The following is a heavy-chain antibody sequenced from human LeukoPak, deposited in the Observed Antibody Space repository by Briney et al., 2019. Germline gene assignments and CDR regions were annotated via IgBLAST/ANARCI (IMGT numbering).Heavy chain of an antibody. CDR2: INHSGRA. CDR3: TRGGIVAPFDY. V-gene: IGHV4-34*01. Sequence: PSETLSLTCDVYGGSFSGYYWSWIRQPPGKGLEWIGEINHSGRANYNPSLKSRVIISVDTSKNQFSLKLTSVTAADAAVYFCTRGGIVAPFDYWGQGTLVIVSS. D-gene: IGHD5-12*01. J-gene: IGHJ4*02. CDR1: GGSFSGYY.